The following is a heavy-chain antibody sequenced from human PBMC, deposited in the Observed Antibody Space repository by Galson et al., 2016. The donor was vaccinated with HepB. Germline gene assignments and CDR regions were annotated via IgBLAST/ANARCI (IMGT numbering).Heavy chain of an antibody. J-gene: IGHJ6*02. V-gene: IGHV1-18*01. CDR3: ATTYGSGPLSYYYGMDV. Sequence: SVKVSCKASGYIFKSYGINWVRQAPGQGLEWMGWISAYNGDTKYAQMLQGRFTMSTDTSTGTASMELRSLRSDDTAVFYCATTYGSGPLSYYYGMDVWGQGTTVSVSS. D-gene: IGHD3-10*01. CDR2: ISAYNGDT. CDR1: GYIFKSYG.